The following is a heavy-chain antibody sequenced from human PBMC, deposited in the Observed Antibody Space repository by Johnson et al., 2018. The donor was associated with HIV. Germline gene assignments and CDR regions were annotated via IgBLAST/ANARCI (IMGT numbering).Heavy chain of an antibody. CDR3: TTDLMVTTSLRAFDI. D-gene: IGHD2-8*01. J-gene: IGHJ3*02. Sequence: QVQLVESGGGVVQPGGSLRLSCAASGFTFSSYGMHWVRQAPGKGLEWVALVSYDGRNQYHADSVKGRFTISRDDSKNTLYLQMNRLKTEEPAVYYCTTDLMVTTSLRAFDIWGKGTMVTVSS. V-gene: IGHV3-30*19. CDR2: VSYDGRNQ. CDR1: GFTFSSYG.